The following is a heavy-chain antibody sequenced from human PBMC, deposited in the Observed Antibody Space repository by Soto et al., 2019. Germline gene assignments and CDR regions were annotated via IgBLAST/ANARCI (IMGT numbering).Heavy chain of an antibody. CDR2: INHSGST. V-gene: IGHV4-34*01. CDR1: GVSFSGYY. Sequence: ETLSLTCTVYGVSFSGYYWSWIRQPPGKGLEWIGEINHSGSTNYNPSLKSRVTISVDTSKNQFSLKLSSVTAADTAVYYCARDQFYYYDSSGYPDYWGQGTLVTVYS. CDR3: ARDQFYYYDSSGYPDY. J-gene: IGHJ4*02. D-gene: IGHD3-22*01.